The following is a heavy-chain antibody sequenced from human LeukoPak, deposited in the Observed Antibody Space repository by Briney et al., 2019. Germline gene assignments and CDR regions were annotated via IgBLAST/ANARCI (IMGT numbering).Heavy chain of an antibody. V-gene: IGHV5-51*01. CDR2: IYPGDSDT. D-gene: IGHD3-3*01. J-gene: IGHJ4*02. CDR3: ARHPQDYDFWSGYYRD. CDR1: GYSFTSYW. Sequence: RGESLKISCKGSGYSFTSYWIGWVRQMPGKGLEGLGIIYPGDSDTRYSPSFQGQVTISADKSISTAYLQWSSLKASDTAMYYCARHPQDYDFWSGYYRDWGQGTLVTVSS.